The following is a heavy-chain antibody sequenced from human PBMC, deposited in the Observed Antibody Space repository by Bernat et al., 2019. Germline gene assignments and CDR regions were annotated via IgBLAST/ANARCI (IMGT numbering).Heavy chain of an antibody. CDR2: IGGSGSTT. CDR3: AKIISGTGIAY. CDR1: GFTFSTYG. Sequence: EVQLLESGGGLVQPGGSLRLSCAAAGFTFSTYGMTWVRRAPGRGLEWVSAIGGSGSTTSYADSVKGRFTISRDNSKNTVSLQMNSLRAGDTAIYYCAKIISGTGIAYWGQGTLVTVSS. J-gene: IGHJ4*02. V-gene: IGHV3-23*01. D-gene: IGHD6-13*01.